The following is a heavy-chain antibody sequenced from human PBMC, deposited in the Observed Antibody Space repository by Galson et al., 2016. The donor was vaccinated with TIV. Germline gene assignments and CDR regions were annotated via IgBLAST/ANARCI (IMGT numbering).Heavy chain of an antibody. D-gene: IGHD3-3*01. CDR2: INPLLGTV. J-gene: IGHJ4*02. V-gene: IGHV1-69*13. Sequence: SVKASCKASGDTFSMIVFNWVRQAPGQGLDWMGGINPLLGTVNNAQKFQGRVTFTADESRSTAYMELSGLKSEDTAVYYCAWGEGDLKEWLSRPLESWGQGTLVVVSS. CDR1: GDTFSMIV. CDR3: AWGEGDLKEWLSRPLES.